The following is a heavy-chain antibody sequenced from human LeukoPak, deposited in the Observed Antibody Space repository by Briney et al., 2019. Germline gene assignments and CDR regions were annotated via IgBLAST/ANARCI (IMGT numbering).Heavy chain of an antibody. V-gene: IGHV1-46*01. D-gene: IGHD6-19*01. J-gene: IGHJ4*02. CDR3: ARDPYSNGWYVYFDY. Sequence: GASVKVSCKASGYSFTSYYMHWVRQAPGQGLEWMGIINPSGGSTSYAQKFQGRVTMTRDTSTSTVYMELSSLRSEDTAVYYCARDPYSNGWYVYFDYWGQGTLVTVSS. CDR2: INPSGGST. CDR1: GYSFTSYY.